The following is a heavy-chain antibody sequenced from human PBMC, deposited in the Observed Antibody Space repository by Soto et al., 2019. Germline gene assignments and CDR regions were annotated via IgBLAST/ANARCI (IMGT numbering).Heavy chain of an antibody. CDR2: INHSGST. V-gene: IGHV4-34*01. CDR3: ARLGYCTNGVCYTPGSFDI. J-gene: IGHJ3*02. Sequence: NPSETLSLTCAVYGGSFSGYYWSWIRQPPGKGLEWIGEINHSGSTNYNPSLKSRVTISVDTSKNQFSLKLSSVTAADTAVYYCARLGYCTNGVCYTPGSFDIWGQGTMVTVSS. CDR1: GGSFSGYY. D-gene: IGHD2-8*01.